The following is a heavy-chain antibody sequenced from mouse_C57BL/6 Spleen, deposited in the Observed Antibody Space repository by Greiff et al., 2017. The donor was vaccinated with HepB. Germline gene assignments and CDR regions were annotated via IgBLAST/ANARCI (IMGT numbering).Heavy chain of an antibody. V-gene: IGHV14-4*01. CDR3: TTYGSSYCFDY. CDR2: IDPENGDT. Sequence: EVQVVESGAELVRPGASVKLSCTASGFNIKDDYMHWVKQRPEQGLEWIGWIDPENGDTEYASKFQGKATITADTSSNTAYLQLSSLTSEDTAVYYCTTYGSSYCFDYWGQGTTLTVSS. CDR1: GFNIKDDY. J-gene: IGHJ2*01. D-gene: IGHD1-1*01.